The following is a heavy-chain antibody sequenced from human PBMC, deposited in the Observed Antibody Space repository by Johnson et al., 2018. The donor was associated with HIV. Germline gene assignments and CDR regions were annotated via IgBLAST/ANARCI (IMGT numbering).Heavy chain of an antibody. CDR3: AGYSSSWYDAFDI. CDR2: IDWSGGRT. CDR1: GFTFDDYA. V-gene: IGHV3-9*01. D-gene: IGHD6-13*01. Sequence: VQLVESGGGLVQPGRSLRLSCAASGFTFDDYAMHWVRQAPGKGLEWVSGIDWSGGRTGYADSVKGRFTISRDNAKKLLYLQMYSLRAEDTAFYYCAGYSSSWYDAFDIWGQGTMVTVSS. J-gene: IGHJ3*02.